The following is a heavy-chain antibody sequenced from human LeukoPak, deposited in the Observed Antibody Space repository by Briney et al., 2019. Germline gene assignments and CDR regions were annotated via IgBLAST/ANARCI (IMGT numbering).Heavy chain of an antibody. Sequence: SETLSLTCTVSGGSISRYYWSWIRQPPGKGLEWLGYIYYRGSTNYNTSLESRVTISVDTSKNQFSLRLSSVIAADTAVYYCARHDMDVAGAGLDYFDYWGQGTLVTVSS. CDR2: IYYRGST. CDR1: GGSISRYY. CDR3: ARHDMDVAGAGLDYFDY. D-gene: IGHD1-26*01. J-gene: IGHJ4*02. V-gene: IGHV4-59*08.